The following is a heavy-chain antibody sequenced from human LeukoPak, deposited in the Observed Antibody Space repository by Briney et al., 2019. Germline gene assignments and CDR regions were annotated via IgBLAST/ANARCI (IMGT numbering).Heavy chain of an antibody. CDR2: INWNGGST. CDR3: ARRRGSWYKYYFDY. CDR1: GFTFDDYG. D-gene: IGHD6-13*01. Sequence: GGSLRLSCAASGFTFDDYGMSWVRQAPGKGVEWVSGINWNGGSTGYADSVKGRFTISRDNAKNSLYLQMNSLRAEDTALYYCARRRGSWYKYYFDYWGQGTLVTVSS. J-gene: IGHJ4*02. V-gene: IGHV3-20*04.